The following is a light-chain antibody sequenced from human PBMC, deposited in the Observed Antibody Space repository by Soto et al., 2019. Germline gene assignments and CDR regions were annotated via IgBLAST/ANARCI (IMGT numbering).Light chain of an antibody. CDR2: EVS. CDR3: SSYTTRTTLYV. CDR1: SSDVGSYNY. Sequence: QSALAQPASVSGSPGQSITIYCTGTSSDVGSYNYVSWYQLHPGKAPKLMIYEVSNRPSGVSNRFSGSKSGDTASLTISGLQAEDEADYYCSSYTTRTTLYVFGTGTKVT. V-gene: IGLV2-14*01. J-gene: IGLJ1*01.